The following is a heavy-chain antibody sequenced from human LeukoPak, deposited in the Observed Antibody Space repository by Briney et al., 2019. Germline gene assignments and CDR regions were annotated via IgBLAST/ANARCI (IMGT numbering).Heavy chain of an antibody. CDR2: ISWNSGSI. CDR1: GFTFSSYA. CDR3: AKDMRAPRYYYDSSGLVPWYFDY. D-gene: IGHD3-22*01. V-gene: IGHV3-9*01. J-gene: IGHJ4*02. Sequence: PGGSLRLSCAASGFTFSSYAMHWVRQAPGKGLEWVSGISWNSGSIGYADSVRGRFTISRDNAKNSLYLQMNSLRAEDTALYYCAKDMRAPRYYYDSSGLVPWYFDYWGQGTLVTVSS.